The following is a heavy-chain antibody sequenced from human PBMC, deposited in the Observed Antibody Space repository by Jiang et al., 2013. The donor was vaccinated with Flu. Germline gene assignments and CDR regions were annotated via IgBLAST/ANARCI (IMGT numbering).Heavy chain of an antibody. J-gene: IGHJ3*02. V-gene: IGHV4-39*01. CDR3: ARRVYCSGGSCYYYAFDI. CDR2: IFHSGRT. D-gene: IGHD2-15*01. CDR1: GGSISSSTYY. Sequence: GSGLVKPSETLSLTCTVSGGSISSSTYYWGWIRQPPGKGLEYIGSIFHSGRTDYNPSLKSRVTISIDTPRNQFFLSLRSVTAADTAVYYCARRVYCSGGSCYYYAFDIWGQGTMVTVSS.